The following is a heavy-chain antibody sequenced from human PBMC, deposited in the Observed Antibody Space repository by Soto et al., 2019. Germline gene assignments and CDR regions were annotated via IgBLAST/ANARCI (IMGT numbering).Heavy chain of an antibody. CDR2: IYSGGST. V-gene: IGHV3-66*01. J-gene: IGHJ5*02. Sequence: GGSLRLSCAASGFTVSSNYMSWVRQAPGKGLEWVSVIYSGGSTYYADSVKGRFTISRDNSKSTLYLQMNSLRAGDTAVYYCARDLTGPSGSNWFDPWGQGTLVTVSS. CDR3: ARDLTGPSGSNWFDP. CDR1: GFTVSSNY. D-gene: IGHD1-20*01.